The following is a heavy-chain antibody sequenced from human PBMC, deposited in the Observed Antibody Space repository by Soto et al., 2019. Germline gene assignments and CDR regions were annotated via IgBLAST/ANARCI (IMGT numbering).Heavy chain of an antibody. V-gene: IGHV5-51*01. J-gene: IGHJ3*02. D-gene: IGHD3-22*01. Sequence: EVQLVQSGAEVKKPGESLKISCKGAGYSFTSYWIGLVRQIPGKGLEWMGIIYPGDSDTRYSPSFQGQVTISADKSIRTAYLQWSSLKASDTAMYYCARLHYYDSSGYYHGADIWGQGTMVTVSS. CDR1: GYSFTSYW. CDR3: ARLHYYDSSGYYHGADI. CDR2: IYPGDSDT.